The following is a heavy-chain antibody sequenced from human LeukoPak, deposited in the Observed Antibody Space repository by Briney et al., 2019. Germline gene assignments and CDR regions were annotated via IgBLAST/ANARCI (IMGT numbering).Heavy chain of an antibody. J-gene: IGHJ4*02. D-gene: IGHD5-12*01. CDR1: GYTFTSYG. V-gene: IGHV1-18*01. CDR3: ARDRSGYDPLDY. CDR2: ISAYNGNT. Sequence: ASVKVSCKASGYTFTSYGISWVRQAPGQGLEWMGWISAYNGNTNYAQKLQGRVTMTTDTSTSTAYMELRSLRSDDTAVYHCARDRSGYDPLDYWGQGTLVTVSS.